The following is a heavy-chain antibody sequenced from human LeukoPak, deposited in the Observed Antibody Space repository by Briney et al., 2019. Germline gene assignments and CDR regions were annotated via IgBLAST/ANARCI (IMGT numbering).Heavy chain of an antibody. V-gene: IGHV4-59*12. Sequence: ETLSLTCPVSGGSISSYYWSWIRQPPGKGLEWIGYIYYSGSTNYNPSLKSRVTISVDTSKNQFSLKLSSVTAADTAVYYCARGRNTIFGVVIDNWFDPWGQGTLVTVSS. J-gene: IGHJ5*02. CDR2: IYYSGST. CDR3: ARGRNTIFGVVIDNWFDP. CDR1: GGSISSYY. D-gene: IGHD3-3*01.